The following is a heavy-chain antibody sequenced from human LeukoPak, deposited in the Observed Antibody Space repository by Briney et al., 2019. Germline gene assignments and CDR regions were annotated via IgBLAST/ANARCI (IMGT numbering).Heavy chain of an antibody. Sequence: GSLRLSCAASGFTFSNYWMSWVRQPPGKGLEWVANIKNDGSEKYYVDSVKGRFTISRDNPKNSLYLQMNSLRAEDTAVYYCARVGTAEGTLEDYWGQGTLVTVSS. V-gene: IGHV3-7*01. CDR1: GFTFSNYW. J-gene: IGHJ4*02. CDR2: IKNDGSEK. D-gene: IGHD6-13*01. CDR3: ARVGTAEGTLEDY.